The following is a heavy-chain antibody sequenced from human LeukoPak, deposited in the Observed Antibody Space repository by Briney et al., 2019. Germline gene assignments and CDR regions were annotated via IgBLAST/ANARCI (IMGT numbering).Heavy chain of an antibody. J-gene: IGHJ6*03. V-gene: IGHV3-11*01. CDR1: GFTFSDYY. CDR2: ISSSGSTI. Sequence: GGSLRLPCAASGFTFSDYYMSWIRQAPGKGLEWVSCISSSGSTIYYADSVKGRFTISRDNAKNSLYLQMNSLRAEDTAVYYCARVALKAYYYYYYMDVWGKGTTVTISS. CDR3: ARVALKAYYYYYYMDV.